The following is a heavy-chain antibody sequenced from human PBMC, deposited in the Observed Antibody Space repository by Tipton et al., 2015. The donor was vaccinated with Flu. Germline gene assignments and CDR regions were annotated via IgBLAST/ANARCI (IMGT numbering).Heavy chain of an antibody. J-gene: IGHJ4*02. V-gene: IGHV3-15*01. CDR1: GLNFKTSW. D-gene: IGHD3-10*01. CDR3: TAGYLFLWFGQ. CDR2: IKSKPDGETT. Sequence: SLRLSCADSGLNFKTSWMNWVRQAPGKGLEWVGRIKSKPDGETTDYAAAVKGRFTISRDDSKRMLFLQMNGLKTEDTGVYYCTAGYLFLWFGQWGQGTLVTVAS.